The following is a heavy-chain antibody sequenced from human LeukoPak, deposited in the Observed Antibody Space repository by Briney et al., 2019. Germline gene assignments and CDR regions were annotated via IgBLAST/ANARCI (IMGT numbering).Heavy chain of an antibody. CDR3: ARDSGNSYGPDY. V-gene: IGHV6-1*01. Sequence: SQTLSLTFAISGYSVSSNSAALNWIRQSPSRGLEWLGRTYYRSKWYNDYAVSVKSRITINPDTSKNQFSLQLNSVTPEDTAVYYCARDSGNSYGPDYWGQGTLVTVSS. D-gene: IGHD5-18*01. J-gene: IGHJ4*02. CDR1: GYSVSSNSAA. CDR2: TYYRSKWYN.